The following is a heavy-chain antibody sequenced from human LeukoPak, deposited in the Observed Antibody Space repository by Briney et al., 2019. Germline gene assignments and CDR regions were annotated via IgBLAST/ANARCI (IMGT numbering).Heavy chain of an antibody. CDR3: ARDRTGDLDY. D-gene: IGHD7-27*01. CDR1: GYTFTGYY. CDR2: INPNSGGT. V-gene: IGHV1-2*02. J-gene: IGHJ4*02. Sequence: ASAKVSCKASGYTFTGYYMHWVRQAPGQGLEWMGWINPNSGGTNYAQKFQGRVTMTRDTSINTAYMELSRLTSDGTAVYYCARDRTGDLDYWGQGTLVTVSS.